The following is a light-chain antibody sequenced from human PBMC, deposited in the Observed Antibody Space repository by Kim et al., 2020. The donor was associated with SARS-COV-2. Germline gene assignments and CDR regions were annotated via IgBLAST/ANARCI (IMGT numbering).Light chain of an antibody. CDR3: HQRGNWPYT. V-gene: IGKV3-11*01. Sequence: SWSPGDSATLSCGASENVRSYLAWYQQKSGQPPRLLIYETSKRATGIPARFSGTGSGTDFTLTISSVDPEDLAVYYCHQRGNWPYTFGQGTKLEI. CDR2: ETS. J-gene: IGKJ2*01. CDR1: ENVRSY.